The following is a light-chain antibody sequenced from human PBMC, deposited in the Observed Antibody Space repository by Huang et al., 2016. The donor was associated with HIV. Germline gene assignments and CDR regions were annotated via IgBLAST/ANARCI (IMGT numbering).Light chain of an antibody. V-gene: IGKV3-20*01. CDR2: GAS. CDR1: QSVTIKY. J-gene: IGKJ3*01. Sequence: EIVLTQSPGTLSLSPGESATLSCRASQSVTIKYLAWYKQKPGLSPRLLIYGASSRATGIPDRFSGSGSGTDFTLTISRLEPEDFAVYYCQQYDGSPFNFGPGTKVDIK. CDR3: QQYDGSPFN.